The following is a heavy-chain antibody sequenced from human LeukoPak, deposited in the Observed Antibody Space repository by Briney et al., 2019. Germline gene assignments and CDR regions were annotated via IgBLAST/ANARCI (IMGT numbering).Heavy chain of an antibody. CDR1: GFTFSSYE. Sequence: GGSLRLSCAASGFTFSSYEMDWVRQAPGKGLEWVSYISGSGSTIYYADSVKGRFTISRDYAKRSLYLQMNSLRAEDTAVYYCARDGLPDYWGQGTLVTVSS. CDR3: ARDGLPDY. CDR2: ISGSGSTI. D-gene: IGHD5/OR15-5a*01. J-gene: IGHJ4*02. V-gene: IGHV3-48*03.